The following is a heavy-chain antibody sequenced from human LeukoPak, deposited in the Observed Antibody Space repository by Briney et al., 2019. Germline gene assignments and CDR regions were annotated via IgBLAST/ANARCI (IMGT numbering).Heavy chain of an antibody. Sequence: SETLSLTCTVSGGSISSYYWSWIRQPPGKGLEWIGYIYYSGSTNYNPSLKSRVTISVDTSKNQFSLKLSSVTAADTAVYYCASGYNTPYYDFWSGYSNDAFDIWGQGTMVTVSS. V-gene: IGHV4-59*01. D-gene: IGHD3-3*01. J-gene: IGHJ3*02. CDR3: ASGYNTPYYDFWSGYSNDAFDI. CDR1: GGSISSYY. CDR2: IYYSGST.